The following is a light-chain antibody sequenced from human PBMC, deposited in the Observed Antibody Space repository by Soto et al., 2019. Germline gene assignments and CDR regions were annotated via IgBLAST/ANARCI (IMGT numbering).Light chain of an antibody. V-gene: IGKV3-20*01. J-gene: IGKJ2*01. Sequence: EIVLTQSPGTLSLSPGEGATFSCRASQSVTGTYLAWYQQKPGQAPRLLMYDTSARATGIPDRFSGSGSGTDFTLTINRLEPEDFAVYYCQLYGTFYTFGQGTKLEIK. CDR2: DTS. CDR3: QLYGTFYT. CDR1: QSVTGTY.